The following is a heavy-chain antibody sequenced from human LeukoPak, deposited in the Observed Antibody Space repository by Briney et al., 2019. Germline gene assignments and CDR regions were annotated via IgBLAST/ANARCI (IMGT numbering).Heavy chain of an antibody. CDR2: IYYGGST. Sequence: PSETLSLTCTVSGGSISSYYWSWIRQPPGKGLEWIGYIYYGGSTNYNPSLKSRVAISVDTSKNQFSLKLSSVTAADTAVYYCARAGSGSYYHYWGQGTLVTVSS. CDR1: GGSISSYY. CDR3: ARAGSGSYYHY. D-gene: IGHD1-26*01. J-gene: IGHJ4*02. V-gene: IGHV4-59*01.